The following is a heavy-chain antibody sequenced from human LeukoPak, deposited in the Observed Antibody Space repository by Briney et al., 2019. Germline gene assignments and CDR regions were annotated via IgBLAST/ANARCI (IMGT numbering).Heavy chain of an antibody. CDR2: ISYDGSNK. V-gene: IGHV3-30*18. D-gene: IGHD5-12*01. CDR1: GFTFSSYG. Sequence: QPGGSLRLSCAASGFTFSSYGMHWVRQAPGKGLEWVAVISYDGSNKYYADSVKGRFTISRDNSKNTLYLQMNSLRAEDTAVYYCAKEHSGYAPWPIDAFDIWGQGTMVTVSS. CDR3: AKEHSGYAPWPIDAFDI. J-gene: IGHJ3*02.